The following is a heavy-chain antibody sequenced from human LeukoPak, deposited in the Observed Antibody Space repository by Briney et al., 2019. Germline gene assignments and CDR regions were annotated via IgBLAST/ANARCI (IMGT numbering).Heavy chain of an antibody. J-gene: IGHJ4*02. D-gene: IGHD1-26*01. CDR3: ARAGSYRFDY. Sequence: PGGSLRLSCAASGFTFSSSWLHWVRQAPRKGLVWVSRMNNDVSTINYADSVKGRFTISRDNAKNTLYLQMNSLRAEDTGVYYCARAGSYRFDYWGQGTLVTVSS. V-gene: IGHV3-74*01. CDR2: MNNDVSTI. CDR1: GFTFSSSW.